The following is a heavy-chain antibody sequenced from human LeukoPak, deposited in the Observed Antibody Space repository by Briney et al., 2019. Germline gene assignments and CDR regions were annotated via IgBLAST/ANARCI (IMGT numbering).Heavy chain of an antibody. CDR1: GDSISSSNW. CDR2: IYHSGSV. CDR3: TRAGYCTSTSCYVIDY. Sequence: SETLSLTCAVSGDSISSSNWWSWVRQPPGKGLEWIGEIYHSGSVNYNPSLTSRVTISVDKSKNQSSLKLTSVTAADTAVYYCTRAGYCTSTSCYVIDYWGQGTLVTVSS. D-gene: IGHD2-2*01. J-gene: IGHJ4*02. V-gene: IGHV4-4*02.